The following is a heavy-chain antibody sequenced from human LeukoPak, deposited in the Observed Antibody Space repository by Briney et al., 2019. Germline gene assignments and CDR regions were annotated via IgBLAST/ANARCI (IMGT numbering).Heavy chain of an antibody. V-gene: IGHV4-61*02. J-gene: IGHJ4*02. CDR2: IYSSGST. CDR3: ARGGDGSIAAAGSDY. D-gene: IGHD6-13*01. Sequence: PSETLSLTCTVSGGSVSSGSYSWSWIRQPAGKGLEWIGRIYSSGSTNYNPPLKSRVTISVDTSKNQFSLKLSSVTAADTAVYYCARGGDGSIAAAGSDYWGQGTLVTVSS. CDR1: GGSVSSGSYS.